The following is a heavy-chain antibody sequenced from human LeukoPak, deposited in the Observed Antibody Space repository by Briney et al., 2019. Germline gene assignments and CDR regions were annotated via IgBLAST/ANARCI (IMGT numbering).Heavy chain of an antibody. CDR1: GFTFSNFA. J-gene: IGHJ4*02. Sequence: QPGGSLRLSCTASGFTFSNFAMSWVRQAPGKGLEWVSTITGGSGAKYYADSVKGRFTISRDNSKDTLYLQMHSLRAEDTAVYFCAKDTPLTTYTSGWSSNSFDYWGQGTLVAVSS. CDR3: AKDTPLTTYTSGWSSNSFDY. V-gene: IGHV3-23*01. D-gene: IGHD6-19*01. CDR2: ITGGSGAK.